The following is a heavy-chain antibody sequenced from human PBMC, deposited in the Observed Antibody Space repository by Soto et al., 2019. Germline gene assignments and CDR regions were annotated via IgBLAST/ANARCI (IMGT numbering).Heavy chain of an antibody. CDR2: ISAYNGNT. Sequence: ASVKVSCKASGYTFTSYGISWVRQAPGQGLEWMGWISAYNGNTNYAQKLQSRDTMTTDTSTSTAYKELRNLRSNDTAENYCARDRVMYSSGWYGTIDAFDIWGQGTMVTVSS. V-gene: IGHV1-18*01. CDR1: GYTFTSYG. J-gene: IGHJ3*02. D-gene: IGHD6-19*01. CDR3: ARDRVMYSSGWYGTIDAFDI.